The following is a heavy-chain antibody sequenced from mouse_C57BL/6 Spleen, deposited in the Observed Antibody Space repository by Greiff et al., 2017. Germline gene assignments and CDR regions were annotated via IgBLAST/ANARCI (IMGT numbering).Heavy chain of an antibody. D-gene: IGHD3-2*02. J-gene: IGHJ4*01. V-gene: IGHV1-9*01. CDR1: GYTFTGYW. CDR3: ARSDSSAYLYAMDY. Sequence: VQLQQSGAELMKPGASVKLSCKATGYTFTGYWIEWVKQRPGHGLEWIGEILPGSGSTNYNAKFKGKATFTADTSSNTAYMQLSSLTTEDSAIYYCARSDSSAYLYAMDYWGQGTSVTGSS. CDR2: ILPGSGST.